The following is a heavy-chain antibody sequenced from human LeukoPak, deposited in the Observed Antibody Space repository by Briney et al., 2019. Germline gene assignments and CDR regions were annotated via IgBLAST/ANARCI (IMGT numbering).Heavy chain of an antibody. J-gene: IGHJ4*02. CDR1: GGTFSSYA. D-gene: IGHD3-9*01. CDR2: IIPILGIA. CDR3: ARGVRYFDWLLDY. V-gene: IGHV1-69*04. Sequence: SVKVSCKASGGTFSSYAISWVRQAPGQGLEWMGRIIPILGIANYAQKFQGRVTITADKSTSTAYMELSSLRSEDTAVYYCARGVRYFDWLLDYWGQGTLVTVSS.